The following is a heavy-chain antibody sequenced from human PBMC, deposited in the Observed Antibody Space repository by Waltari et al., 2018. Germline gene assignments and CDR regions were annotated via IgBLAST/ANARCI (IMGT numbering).Heavy chain of an antibody. V-gene: IGHV1-46*01. Sequence: QVQLVQSGAEVKKPGASVKVSCKTSGYTFSNYYIHWVRQAPGQGLEWMGIINPSGGSPTYAQKFQGRVTMTRDTSTSTVYMELSSLRSEDTAVYYCAREGNYDNNRGGFDIWGQGTMVTVSS. J-gene: IGHJ3*02. CDR1: GYTFSNYY. CDR3: AREGNYDNNRGGFDI. CDR2: INPSGGSP. D-gene: IGHD3-22*01.